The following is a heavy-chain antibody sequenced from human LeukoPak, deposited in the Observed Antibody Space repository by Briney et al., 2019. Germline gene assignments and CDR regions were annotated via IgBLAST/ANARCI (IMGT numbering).Heavy chain of an antibody. D-gene: IGHD3-22*01. CDR2: MNPNSGNT. CDR3: ARGGHYDRTDAFDI. CDR1: GYTFTSYD. V-gene: IGHV1-8*01. J-gene: IGHJ3*02. Sequence: ASVKVSCKAFGYTFTSYDINWVRQATGQGLEWMGWMNPNSGNTGYAQKFQGRVTMTRNTSISTAYMELSSLRSEDTAVYYCARGGHYDRTDAFDIWGQGTMVTVSS.